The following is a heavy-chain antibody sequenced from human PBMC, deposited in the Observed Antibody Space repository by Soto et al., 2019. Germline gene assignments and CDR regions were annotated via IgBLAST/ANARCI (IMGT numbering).Heavy chain of an antibody. CDR1: GYTFTSYG. CDR2: ISAYNGNT. Sequence: ASVKVSCKDSGYTFTSYGISWVRHAPGQGLEWMGWISAYNGNTNYAQKLQGRVTMTTDTSTSTAYMELRSLRSDDTAVYYCARDNPTYYYFWSGYSDYYYYGMDVWGQGTTVTVSS. D-gene: IGHD3-3*01. J-gene: IGHJ6*02. CDR3: ARDNPTYYYFWSGYSDYYYYGMDV. V-gene: IGHV1-18*01.